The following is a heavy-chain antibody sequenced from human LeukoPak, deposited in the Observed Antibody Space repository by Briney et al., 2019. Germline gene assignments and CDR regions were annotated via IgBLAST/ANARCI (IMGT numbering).Heavy chain of an antibody. V-gene: IGHV4-39*01. CDR3: ARGLSGYYPTDY. D-gene: IGHD3-22*01. CDR2: IYYSGST. Sequence: SETLSLTCTVSGGSISSSSYSWGWIRQPPGKGLEWIGSIYYSGSTYYNPSLKSRVTISVDTSKNQFSLKLSSVTAADTAVYYCARGLSGYYPTDYWGQGTLVTVSS. CDR1: GGSISSSSYS. J-gene: IGHJ4*02.